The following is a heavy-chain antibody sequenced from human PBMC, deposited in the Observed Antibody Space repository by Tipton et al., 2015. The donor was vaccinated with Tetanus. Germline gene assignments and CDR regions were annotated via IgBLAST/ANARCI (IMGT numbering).Heavy chain of an antibody. J-gene: IGHJ3*02. CDR3: AREDVYYHDGSGFYAFDI. V-gene: IGHV4-4*07. Sequence: LRLSCSVSGGSISNYYWSWIRQPAGKGLEWIGRIYVTGAINYSPALQSRVTMSVDTAKNQFSLRLSSVTAADAAMYYCAREDVYYHDGSGFYAFDIWGRGTMVAVSS. CDR2: IYVTGAI. D-gene: IGHD3-22*01. CDR1: GGSISNYY.